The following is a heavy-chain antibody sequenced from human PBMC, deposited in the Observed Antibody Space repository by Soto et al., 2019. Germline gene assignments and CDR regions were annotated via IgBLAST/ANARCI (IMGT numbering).Heavy chain of an antibody. Sequence: SETLSLTCTVSGGSISSSSYYWGWIRQPPGKGLEWIGSIYYSGSTYYNPSLKSRVTISVDTSKNQFSLKLSSVTAADTAVYYGARVILDYYYGMDVWGQGTTVTVSS. CDR3: ARVILDYYYGMDV. V-gene: IGHV4-39*01. CDR1: GGSISSSSYY. J-gene: IGHJ6*02. CDR2: IYYSGST. D-gene: IGHD2-8*02.